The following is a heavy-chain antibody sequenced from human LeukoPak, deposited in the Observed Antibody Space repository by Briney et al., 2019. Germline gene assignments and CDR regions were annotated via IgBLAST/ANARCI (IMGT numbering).Heavy chain of an antibody. CDR3: ARDSWYCSSTSCSLNYFDY. J-gene: IGHJ4*02. CDR1: GGSISGYY. D-gene: IGHD2-2*01. V-gene: IGHV4-59*01. CDR2: IYYSGST. Sequence: SETLSLTCTVSGGSISGYYWSWIRQPPGKGLEWIGYIYYSGSTNYNPSLKSRVTISVDTSKNQFSLKLSSVTAADTAVYYCARDSWYCSSTSCSLNYFDYWGQGTLVTVSS.